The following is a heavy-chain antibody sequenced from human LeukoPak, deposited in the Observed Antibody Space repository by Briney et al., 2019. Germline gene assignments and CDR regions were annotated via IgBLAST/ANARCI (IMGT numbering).Heavy chain of an antibody. CDR3: ARDGGYGFDY. CDR1: GGSISSYY. D-gene: IGHD5-18*01. CDR2: NYYSGST. J-gene: IGHJ4*02. Sequence: SETLSLTCTVSGGSISSYYWSWIRQPPGKGLEWIGYNYYSGSTNYNPSLKSRVTISVDTSKNQFSLKLSSVTAADTAVYYCARDGGYGFDYWGQGTLVTVSS. V-gene: IGHV4-59*01.